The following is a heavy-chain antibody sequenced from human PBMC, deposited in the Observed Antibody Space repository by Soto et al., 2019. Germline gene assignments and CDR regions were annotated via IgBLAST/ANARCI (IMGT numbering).Heavy chain of an antibody. Sequence: ASVTVSCQASGYTFTSYAMHWVRQAPGQRLEWMGWINAGNGNTKYSQKFQGRVTITRDTSASTAYMELSSLRSEDTAVYYCARDVAVAGTVDYWGQGTLVTVSS. CDR2: INAGNGNT. CDR3: ARDVAVAGTVDY. V-gene: IGHV1-3*01. CDR1: GYTFTSYA. D-gene: IGHD6-19*01. J-gene: IGHJ4*02.